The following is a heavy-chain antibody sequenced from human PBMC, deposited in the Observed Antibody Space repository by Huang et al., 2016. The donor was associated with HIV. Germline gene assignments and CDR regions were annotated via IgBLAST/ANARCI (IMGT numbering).Heavy chain of an antibody. CDR3: ARRYNSRYDY. D-gene: IGHD6-13*01. CDR1: VGSFSGYF. Sequence: QVQLQQWGAGLLKTSETLSLTCAVYVGSFSGYFWSWVRQPPGKGLEWVGEINHSGHINYNPSLLSRVNMSIDTSKKQFSLHLSSLSAADTAVYYCARRYNSRYDYWGRGSPVTVPS. V-gene: IGHV4-34*02. J-gene: IGHJ4*02. CDR2: INHSGHI.